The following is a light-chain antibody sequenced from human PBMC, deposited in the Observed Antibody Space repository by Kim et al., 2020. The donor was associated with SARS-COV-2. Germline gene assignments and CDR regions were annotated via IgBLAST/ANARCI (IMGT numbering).Light chain of an antibody. Sequence: QSVTISSTGASSDVGGYNYVAWYQQHPGQAPKLMIYDVSKRPSGVPDRFSGSKSGNTASLTISGLQAEDEADYYCCSYAGSYTLVFGGGTQLTVL. V-gene: IGLV2-11*01. CDR2: DVS. CDR1: SSDVGGYNY. J-gene: IGLJ2*01. CDR3: CSYAGSYTLV.